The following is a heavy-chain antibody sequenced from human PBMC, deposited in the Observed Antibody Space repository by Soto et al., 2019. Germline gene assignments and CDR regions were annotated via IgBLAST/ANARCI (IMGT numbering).Heavy chain of an antibody. CDR1: GGSFSGSY. V-gene: IGHV4-34*01. CDR2: INHSGST. J-gene: IGHJ6*02. Sequence: SETLSLTCAVYGGSFSGSYWSWIRQPPGKGLEWIGEINHSGSTNYNPSLKSRVTISVDTSKNQFSLKLSSVTAADTAVYYCARGQRYCGGDCYWRYYYGMDVWGQGTTVTVSS. CDR3: ARGQRYCGGDCYWRYYYGMDV. D-gene: IGHD2-21*02.